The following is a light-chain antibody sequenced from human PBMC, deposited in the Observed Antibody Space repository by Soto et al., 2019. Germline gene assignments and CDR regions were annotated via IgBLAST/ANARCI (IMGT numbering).Light chain of an antibody. CDR3: QQLHDYPIT. V-gene: IGKV1-9*01. J-gene: IGKJ5*01. CDR2: AAS. Sequence: EIPLTQSPSSLSASVGDRVTITCRASQGIDSSFAWYQQKPGKAPKLLIYAASSLQSGVPSRFSGSGSGTDFTLTISSLQPEDFATYYCQQLHDYPITFGQGTRLEIK. CDR1: QGIDSS.